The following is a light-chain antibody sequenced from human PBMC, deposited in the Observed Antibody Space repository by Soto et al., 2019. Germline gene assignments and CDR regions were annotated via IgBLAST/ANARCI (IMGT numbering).Light chain of an antibody. CDR2: EGS. CDR3: CSYVGSDTYVI. J-gene: IGLJ2*01. V-gene: IGLV2-23*01. CDR1: SSDIGGYIL. Sequence: HSALTQPASVSGSPGQSITISCTGTSSDIGGYILVSWYQQEPGKAPKLMIYEGSKRPSGVSNRFSGSKSGNTASLTISGLQAEDEAHYYCCSYVGSDTYVIFGGGTKLTVL.